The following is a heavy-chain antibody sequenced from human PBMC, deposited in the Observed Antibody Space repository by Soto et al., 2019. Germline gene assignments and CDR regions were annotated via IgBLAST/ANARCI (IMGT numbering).Heavy chain of an antibody. CDR2: ISYDGSNK. CDR3: AKEYCSSTSCYILAFDI. CDR1: GFTFSSYG. J-gene: IGHJ3*02. D-gene: IGHD2-2*02. V-gene: IGHV3-30*18. Sequence: QVQLVESGGGVVQPGRSLRLSCAASGFTFSSYGMHWVRQAPGKGLEWVAVISYDGSNKYYADSVKGQFTISRDNSKNTLYLQMNSLRAEDTAVYYCAKEYCSSTSCYILAFDIWGQGTMVTVSS.